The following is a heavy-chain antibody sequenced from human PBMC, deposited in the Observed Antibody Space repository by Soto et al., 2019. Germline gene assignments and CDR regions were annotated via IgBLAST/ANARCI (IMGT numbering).Heavy chain of an antibody. CDR3: ARGRYGEY. J-gene: IGHJ4*02. CDR1: GYAFTTYG. V-gene: IGHV1-18*01. Sequence: QVHLVQSGAEVKKPGASVKVSCKGSGYAFTTYGITWVRQAPGQGLEWMGWISAHNGNTNYAQKLQGRVTVPRDTSTSSAYMELRSLKSDATAVYYCARGRYGEYWGQGALVTVSS. D-gene: IGHD3-10*01. CDR2: ISAHNGNT.